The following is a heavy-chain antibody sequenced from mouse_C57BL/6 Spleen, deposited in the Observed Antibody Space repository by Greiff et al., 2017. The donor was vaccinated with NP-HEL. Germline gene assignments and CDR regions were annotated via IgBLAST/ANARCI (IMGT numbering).Heavy chain of an antibody. J-gene: IGHJ1*03. CDR1: GYAFSSSW. CDR3: ANYYGSHYWYFDV. CDR2: IYPGDGDT. V-gene: IGHV1-82*01. Sequence: QVQLKESGPELVKPGASVKISCKASGYAFSSSWMNWVKQRPGKGLEWIGRIYPGDGDTNYNGKFKGKATLTADKSSSTAYMQLSSLTSEDSAVYFCANYYGSHYWYFDVWGTGTTVTVSS. D-gene: IGHD1-1*01.